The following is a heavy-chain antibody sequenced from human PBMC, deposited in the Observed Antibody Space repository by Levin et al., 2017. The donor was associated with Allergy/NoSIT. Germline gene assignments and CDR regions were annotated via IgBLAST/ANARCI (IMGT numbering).Heavy chain of an antibody. CDR1: GFTFSSYG. Sequence: SCAASGFTFSSYGMHWVRQAPGKGLEWVAVIWYDGSNKYYADSVKGRFTISRDNSKNTLYLQMNSLRAEDTAVYYCARDMAPGDFWSGAPRGGMDVWGQGTTVTVSS. J-gene: IGHJ6*02. CDR3: ARDMAPGDFWSGAPRGGMDV. CDR2: IWYDGSNK. V-gene: IGHV3-33*01. D-gene: IGHD3-3*01.